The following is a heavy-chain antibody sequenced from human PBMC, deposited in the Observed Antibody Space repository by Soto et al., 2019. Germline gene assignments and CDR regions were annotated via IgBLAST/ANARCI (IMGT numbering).Heavy chain of an antibody. Sequence: EVQLVESGGGLVQPGGSLRLSCAASGFTFSSYSMNWVRQAPGKGLEWVSYISSSSSTIYYADSVKGRVTISRDNAKNSLYLQLNSLRDGATAVYSCARESRFLRWLSLNRFDPWGQGTLVTVSS. CDR1: GFTFSSYS. CDR3: ARESRFLRWLSLNRFDP. D-gene: IGHD3-3*01. V-gene: IGHV3-48*02. J-gene: IGHJ5*02. CDR2: ISSSSSTI.